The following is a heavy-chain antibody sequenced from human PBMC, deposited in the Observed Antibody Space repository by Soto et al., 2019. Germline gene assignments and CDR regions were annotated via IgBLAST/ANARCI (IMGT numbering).Heavy chain of an antibody. Sequence: SETLCLTCTVSGGSVSSGSYYWSWIRQPPGKGLEWIGYMYNTGSTIYNPSLKSRVTISVDTSKNQFSLKLSSVTAADTAVYYCARDLWGYCGTDCYPLDVWGQGTTVTVSS. J-gene: IGHJ6*02. V-gene: IGHV4-61*01. CDR2: MYNTGST. D-gene: IGHD2-21*02. CDR1: GGSVSSGSYY. CDR3: ARDLWGYCGTDCYPLDV.